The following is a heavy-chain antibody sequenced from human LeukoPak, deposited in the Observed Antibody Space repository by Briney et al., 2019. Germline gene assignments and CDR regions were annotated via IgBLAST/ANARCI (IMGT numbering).Heavy chain of an antibody. CDR1: KFTFSSFA. J-gene: IGHJ5*02. CDR3: ARDLRANWNPGWFDP. D-gene: IGHD1-1*01. CDR2: ISSSSSYI. V-gene: IGHV3-21*01. Sequence: PGGSLRLSCAASKFTFSSFAMSWVRQAPGKGLEWVSSISSSSSYIYYADSVKGRFTISRDNAKNSLYLQMNSLRAEDTAVYYCARDLRANWNPGWFDPWGQGTLVTVSS.